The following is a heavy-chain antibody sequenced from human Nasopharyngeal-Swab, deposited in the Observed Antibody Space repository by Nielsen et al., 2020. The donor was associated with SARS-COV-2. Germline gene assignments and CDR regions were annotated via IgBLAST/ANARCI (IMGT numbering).Heavy chain of an antibody. D-gene: IGHD3-16*01. V-gene: IGHV1-24*01. CDR1: GSTLTEIS. CDR3: AASQWGEYLDY. Sequence: ASVKVSCKVSGSTLTEISMHWVRQAHGRGLEWMGGFDPEDGETIYAQKFQGRVTMTEDTSIDTAYMELRSLRSEDTAVYYCAASQWGEYLDYWGQGTLVSVSS. J-gene: IGHJ4*02. CDR2: FDPEDGET.